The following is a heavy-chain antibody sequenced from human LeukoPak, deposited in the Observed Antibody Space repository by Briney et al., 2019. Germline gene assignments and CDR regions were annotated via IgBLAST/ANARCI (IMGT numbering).Heavy chain of an antibody. CDR3: AKRPNYGGNSGSYFDY. J-gene: IGHJ4*02. Sequence: GASLRLSCAASGFTFSSYAMSWVRQAPGKGLEWVSTISGGDGGTYYADSVKGRFTISRDNSKNTLYLQMNSLRAEDTAVYYCAKRPNYGGNSGSYFDYWGQGTLVTVSS. CDR2: ISGGDGGT. D-gene: IGHD4-23*01. CDR1: GFTFSSYA. V-gene: IGHV3-23*01.